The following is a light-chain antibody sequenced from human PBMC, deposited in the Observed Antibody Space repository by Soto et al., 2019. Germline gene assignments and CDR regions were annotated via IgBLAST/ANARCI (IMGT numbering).Light chain of an antibody. CDR3: LHYHGFPLP. CDR2: AAS. Sequence: AIQMTQPPSSLSASVLDRVTITFRVTQAIREDLGWYQQKPGKAPKLLIYAASSLYREVPSRFSGSGTGTDFTLTISSLQSEDFATYFCLHYHGFPLPFGGGTEVEIK. CDR1: QAIRED. J-gene: IGKJ4*01. V-gene: IGKV1-6*01.